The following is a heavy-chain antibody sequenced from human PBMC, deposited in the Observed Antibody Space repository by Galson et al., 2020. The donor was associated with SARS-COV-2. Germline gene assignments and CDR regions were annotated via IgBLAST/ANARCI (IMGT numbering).Heavy chain of an antibody. CDR2: IPYRGSN. CDR3: ARGLDEVTIFGVVRYNWFDP. CDR1: GRSISSRGYS. Sequence: SQTLSLTCTVSGRSISSRGYSWSWIRQKTGTGLAWLGYIPYRGSNYYNPSLKSRVTISVDTSKNQFSLKLSSVTAADAAVDYCARGLDEVTIFGVVRYNWFDPWGQGTLVTVAA. V-gene: IGHV4-31*03. D-gene: IGHD3-3*01. J-gene: IGHJ5*02.